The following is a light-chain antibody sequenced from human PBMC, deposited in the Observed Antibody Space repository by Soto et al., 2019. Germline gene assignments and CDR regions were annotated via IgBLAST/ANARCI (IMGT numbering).Light chain of an antibody. CDR1: SSDVGGYNY. Sequence: QSALTQPASVSGSPGQSITISCTGTSSDVGGYNYVSWYQQHQGKSPKLMIYDVSNRPSGVSNRFYGSKSGNTASLTISGLQGEDEADYYRSSYTSSSTLVVFGGGTKLTVL. V-gene: IGLV2-14*01. CDR2: DVS. J-gene: IGLJ2*01. CDR3: SSYTSSSTLVV.